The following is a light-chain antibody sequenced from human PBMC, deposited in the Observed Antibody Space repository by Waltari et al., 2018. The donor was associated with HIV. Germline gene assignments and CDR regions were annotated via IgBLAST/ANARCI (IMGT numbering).Light chain of an antibody. CDR3: LAWDTAFSGWV. Sequence: QAGLAQPPSLPSALALPDQLPCSANQHNVRYPGTAPLQHHQGHPPKLLTYRNDGRPSGVSDRFSASRSGDTASLIISGLQPEDEADYYCLAWDTAFSGWVFGSGTHLIV. V-gene: IGLV10-54*04. CDR2: RND. CDR1: QHNVRYPG. J-gene: IGLJ3*02.